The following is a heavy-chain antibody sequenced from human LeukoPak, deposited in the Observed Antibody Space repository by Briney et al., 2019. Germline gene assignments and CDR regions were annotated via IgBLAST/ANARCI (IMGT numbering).Heavy chain of an antibody. D-gene: IGHD2-15*01. CDR1: GFTFSGSA. J-gene: IGHJ5*02. Sequence: GGSLKLSCAASGFTFSGSAVHWVRQSSGKGLEWVGHIDKKDNLYATAYAESVKGRFTISRDDSKDTAFLHMDSLKTEDTALYYCTRDRGTYNWFDPWGQGTLVAVCS. CDR2: IDKKDNLYAT. V-gene: IGHV3-73*01. CDR3: TRDRGTYNWFDP.